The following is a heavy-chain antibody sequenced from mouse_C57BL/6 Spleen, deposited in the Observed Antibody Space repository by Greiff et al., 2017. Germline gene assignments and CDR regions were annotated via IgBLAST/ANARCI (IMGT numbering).Heavy chain of an antibody. Sequence: DVHLVESGGGLVKPGGSLKLSCAASGFTFSSYAMSWVRQTPEKRLEWVATISDGGSYTYYPDNVKGRFTISRDNAKNNLYLQMSHLKSEDTAMYYCARDSELRHWYFDVWGTGTTVTVSS. CDR2: ISDGGSYT. CDR1: GFTFSSYA. V-gene: IGHV5-4*01. D-gene: IGHD2-4*01. CDR3: ARDSELRHWYFDV. J-gene: IGHJ1*03.